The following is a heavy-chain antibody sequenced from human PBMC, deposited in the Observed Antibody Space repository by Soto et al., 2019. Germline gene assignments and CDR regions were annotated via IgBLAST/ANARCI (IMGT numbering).Heavy chain of an antibody. CDR2: IIPIFGTA. Sequence: SVKVSCKASGGTFSSYAISWVRQAPGQGLEWMGGIIPIFGTANYAQKFQGRVTITADESTSTAYMELSSLRSEDTAVYYCARGSGATTYYYYYGMDVWGQGTTATVSS. V-gene: IGHV1-69*13. CDR3: ARGSGATTYYYYYGMDV. D-gene: IGHD1-26*01. J-gene: IGHJ6*02. CDR1: GGTFSSYA.